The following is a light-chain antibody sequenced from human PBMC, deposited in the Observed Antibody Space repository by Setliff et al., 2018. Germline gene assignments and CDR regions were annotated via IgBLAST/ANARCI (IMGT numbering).Light chain of an antibody. CDR1: QSVSSGY. CDR3: QQYSDSPT. CDR2: GAS. J-gene: IGKJ5*01. V-gene: IGKV3-20*01. Sequence: EIVLTQSPDTLSLSPGERATLSCRASQSVSSGYLAWYQKKFGQAPRLLLYGASSRATGIPDRFSGSGSGTDFTLTISRLEPEDFAVYYCQQYSDSPTFGQGTRLEIK.